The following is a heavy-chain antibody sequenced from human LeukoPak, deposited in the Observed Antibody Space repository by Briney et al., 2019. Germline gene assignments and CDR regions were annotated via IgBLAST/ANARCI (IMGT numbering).Heavy chain of an antibody. CDR2: IYYSGST. V-gene: IGHV4-39*01. Sequence: KPSETLSLTCTVSGGSISSSSYYWGWIRQPPGKGRDWIGSIYYSGSTYYNPSLKSRVTISVDTSKNQFSLKLSSVTAADTAVYYCATSSGIAAAGIDYWGQGTLVTVSS. D-gene: IGHD6-13*01. CDR3: ATSSGIAAAGIDY. CDR1: GGSISSSSYY. J-gene: IGHJ4*02.